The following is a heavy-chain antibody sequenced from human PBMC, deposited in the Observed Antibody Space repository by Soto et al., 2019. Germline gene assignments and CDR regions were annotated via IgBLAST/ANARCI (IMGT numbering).Heavy chain of an antibody. CDR1: GFTFSSYA. D-gene: IGHD3-3*01. CDR3: AKRGVTIFDPKNYYYYGMDV. V-gene: IGHV3-23*01. J-gene: IGHJ6*02. Sequence: GGSLRLSCAASGFTFSSYAMSWVRQAPGKGLEWVSAISGSGGSTYYADSVKGRFTISRDNSKNTLYLQMNSLRAEDTAVYYCAKRGVTIFDPKNYYYYGMDVWGQGTTVTVSS. CDR2: ISGSGGST.